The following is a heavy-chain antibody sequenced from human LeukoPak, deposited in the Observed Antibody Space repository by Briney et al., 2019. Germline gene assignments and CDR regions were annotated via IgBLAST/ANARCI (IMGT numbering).Heavy chain of an antibody. D-gene: IGHD1-26*01. CDR2: IKQDGSEK. CDR3: ARGTIVGAVDY. V-gene: IGHV3-7*05. J-gene: IGHJ4*02. Sequence: GGSLRLSCAASGFTFRNYWMTWVRQAPGKGLEWVANIKQDGSEKYYLDSVQGRFTISRDNARNSLYLQMNSLRGDGTAVYYCARGTIVGAVDYWGQGTLVTVSS. CDR1: GFTFRNYW.